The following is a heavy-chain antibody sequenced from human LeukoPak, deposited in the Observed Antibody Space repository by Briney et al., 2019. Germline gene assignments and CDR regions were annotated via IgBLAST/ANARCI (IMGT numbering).Heavy chain of an antibody. CDR2: ISSSRRYT. J-gene: IGHJ3*02. D-gene: IGHD4-17*01. V-gene: IGHV3-11*03. CDR3: AKARLRHDAFDI. Sequence: PGGALRLSCAASGFAFSEYYMNWIRQSPGEGLEWVSYISSSRRYTNYADPVKGRFTISRDNAKNSLYLKMNSLSAEDGAVYYCAKARLRHDAFDIWGQGTRVTVSS. CDR1: GFAFSEYY.